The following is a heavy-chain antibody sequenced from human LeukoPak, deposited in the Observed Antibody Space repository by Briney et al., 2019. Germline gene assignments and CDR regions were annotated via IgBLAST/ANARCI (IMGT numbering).Heavy chain of an antibody. CDR3: ARDLYFYDSSGKGFDP. D-gene: IGHD6-19*01. J-gene: IGHJ5*02. Sequence: YPSETLSLTCTVSGGSISSSSYYWGWIRQPPGKGLEWIGSIYYSGSTYYNPSLKSRVTISVDTSKNQFSLKLSSVTAADTAVYFCARDLYFYDSSGKGFDPWGQGTLVTVSS. CDR2: IYYSGST. CDR1: GGSISSSSYY. V-gene: IGHV4-39*07.